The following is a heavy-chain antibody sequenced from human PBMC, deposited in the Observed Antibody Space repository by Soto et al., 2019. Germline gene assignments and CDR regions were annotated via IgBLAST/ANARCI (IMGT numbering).Heavy chain of an antibody. D-gene: IGHD5-12*01. CDR1: GFTFSSYA. CDR3: AKDPIVATISYYFDY. V-gene: IGHV3-23*01. CDR2: ISGSGGST. J-gene: IGHJ4*02. Sequence: EVQLLESGGGLVQPGGSLRLSCAASGFTFSSYAMSWVRQAPGKGLEWVSAISGSGGSTYYADSVKGRFTISRDNSKNTMYLQMNSLRAEDTAVYYCAKDPIVATISYYFDYWGQGTLVTVSS.